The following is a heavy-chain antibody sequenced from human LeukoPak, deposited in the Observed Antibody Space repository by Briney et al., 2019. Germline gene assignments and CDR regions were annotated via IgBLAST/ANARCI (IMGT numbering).Heavy chain of an antibody. V-gene: IGHV3-23*01. D-gene: IGHD3-3*01. CDR1: GFTFSNYA. CDR3: AKDRSPGNYDFWSGYYTGACWFDP. Sequence: GGSLRLSCAASGFTFSNYAVNWIRQAPGKGLKWVSVISGSGGSTYYADSVKGRFTISRDNSKNTLYLQMNSLRAEDTAVYYCAKDRSPGNYDFWSGYYTGACWFDPWGQGTLVTVSS. J-gene: IGHJ5*02. CDR2: ISGSGGST.